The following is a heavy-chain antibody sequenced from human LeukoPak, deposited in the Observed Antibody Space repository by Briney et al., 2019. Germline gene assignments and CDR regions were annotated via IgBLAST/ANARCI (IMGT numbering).Heavy chain of an antibody. V-gene: IGHV4-34*01. J-gene: IGHJ4*02. CDR1: GGSFSGYY. CDR2: INHSGST. D-gene: IGHD5-18*01. CDR3: ARGRYSFAY. Sequence: PSETLSLTCAVYGGSFSGYYWSWIRQPAGKGLAWIGEINHSGSTNYNPSLKRRVTISVDTSKNQFSLNLTSVTAADTAVYYCARGRYSFAYWGQGTLVTVSS.